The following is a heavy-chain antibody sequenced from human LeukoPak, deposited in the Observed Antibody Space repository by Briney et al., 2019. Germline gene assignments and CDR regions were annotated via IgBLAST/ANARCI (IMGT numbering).Heavy chain of an antibody. V-gene: IGHV3-23*01. CDR2: ISGSGDST. Sequence: GGSLRLSCVASGFTFSSHAMSWVRQAPGKGLEWVSTISGSGDSTFYADSVKGRFTISRDNSKNTLYLQMNSLRAEDTAVYHCAKSRSHYFDYWGQGTQVTVSS. CDR3: AKSRSHYFDY. J-gene: IGHJ4*02. CDR1: GFTFSSHA.